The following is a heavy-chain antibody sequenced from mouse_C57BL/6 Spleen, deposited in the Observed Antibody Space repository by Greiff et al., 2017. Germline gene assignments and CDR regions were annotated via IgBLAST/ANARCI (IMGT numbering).Heavy chain of an antibody. CDR3: GRTELGQGCYFDD. V-gene: IGHV5-6*01. D-gene: IGHD3-3*01. CDR2: ISSGGSST. Sequence: EVKLVESGGDLVKPGGSLKLSCAASGFTFSSYGMSWVRQTPEKRLEWVATISSGGSSTYYPESLKGGITISRDNAKNTLYLQMSSLKSEDTAMYYCGRTELGQGCYFDDWGQGTTLTVSS. J-gene: IGHJ2*01. CDR1: GFTFSSYG.